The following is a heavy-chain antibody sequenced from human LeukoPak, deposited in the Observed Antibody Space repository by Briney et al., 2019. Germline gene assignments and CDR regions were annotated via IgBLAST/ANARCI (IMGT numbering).Heavy chain of an antibody. CDR3: ARGPIRGVRGWFDP. D-gene: IGHD3-10*01. CDR2: IKSDGST. Sequence: GGSLRLSCEASGFTFSSYWMHWVRQTPGKGLMWVARIKSDGSTIYADSVQGRFTISRDNAKNMVYLQMNSLRDDDTAVYYCARGPIRGVRGWFDPWGQGTLVTVSS. CDR1: GFTFSSYW. J-gene: IGHJ5*02. V-gene: IGHV3-74*01.